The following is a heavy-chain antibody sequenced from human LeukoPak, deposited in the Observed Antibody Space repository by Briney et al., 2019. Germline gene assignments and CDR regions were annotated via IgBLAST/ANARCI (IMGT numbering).Heavy chain of an antibody. CDR3: ARVDFPDAFDI. V-gene: IGHV4-39*07. J-gene: IGHJ3*02. CDR1: GGSFNSSPYY. Sequence: PSETLSLTCSVSGGSFNSSPYYWAWIRQPPGKGLEWVGSISHSGTTYYSPSLESRVTVSQDASENQFSLILTSLTVADTAVYYCARVDFPDAFDIWGQGTRVTVSS. CDR2: ISHSGTT.